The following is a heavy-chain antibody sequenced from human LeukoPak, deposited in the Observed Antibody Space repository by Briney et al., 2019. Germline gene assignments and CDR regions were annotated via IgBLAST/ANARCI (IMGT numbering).Heavy chain of an antibody. V-gene: IGHV1-69*13. D-gene: IGHD6-13*01. CDR3: ARDQSSSSWFHFDY. Sequence: SVKVSCKASGGTFSSYAISWVRQAPGQGLEWMGGIIPIFGTANYAQKFQGGVTITADESTSTAYMELSSLRSEDTAVYYCARDQSSSSWFHFDYWGQGTLLTVSS. J-gene: IGHJ4*02. CDR2: IIPIFGTA. CDR1: GGTFSSYA.